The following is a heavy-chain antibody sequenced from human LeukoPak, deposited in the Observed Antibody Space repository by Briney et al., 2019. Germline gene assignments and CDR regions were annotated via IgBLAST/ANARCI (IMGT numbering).Heavy chain of an antibody. D-gene: IGHD6-13*01. J-gene: IGHJ4*02. CDR1: GFTFSSYA. V-gene: IGHV3-30-3*01. CDR3: ATLSDAIAAAGTRNY. CDR2: ISYDGSNK. Sequence: PGGSLRLSCAASGFTFSSYAMHWVRQAPGKGLEWVAVISYDGSNKYYADSVKGRFTISRDNSKNMLHLQMSSLRAEDTAVYYCATLSDAIAAAGTRNYWGQGTLVTVSS.